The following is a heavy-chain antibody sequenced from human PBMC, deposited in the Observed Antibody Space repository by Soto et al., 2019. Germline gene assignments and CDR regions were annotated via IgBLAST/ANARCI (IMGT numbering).Heavy chain of an antibody. V-gene: IGHV1-8*01. D-gene: IGHD6-13*01. CDR3: AREAGSSSWYLPKKYYFDY. CDR2: MNPNSGNT. Sequence: ASVKVSCKASGYTFTSYDINWVRQATGQGLEWMGWMNPNSGNTGYAQKFQGRVTMTRNTSISTAYMELSSLRSEDTAVYYCAREAGSSSWYLPKKYYFDYWGQGTLVTVSS. CDR1: GYTFTSYD. J-gene: IGHJ4*02.